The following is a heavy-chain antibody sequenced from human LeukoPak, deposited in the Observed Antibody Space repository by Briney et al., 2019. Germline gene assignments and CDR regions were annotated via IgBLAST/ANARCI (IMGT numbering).Heavy chain of an antibody. CDR1: GFTFSSYA. J-gene: IGHJ6*03. CDR3: AKRYDGSASPAYFYYYMDV. Sequence: GGSLRLSCAASGFTFSSYAMNWVRQAPGRGLEWVSGISASGGGTYNADSVKGRFTISRDNSKNMLYLQVNSLRAEDTAVYYCAKRYDGSASPAYFYYYMDVWGKGTTVTVSS. D-gene: IGHD3-22*01. V-gene: IGHV3-23*01. CDR2: ISASGGGT.